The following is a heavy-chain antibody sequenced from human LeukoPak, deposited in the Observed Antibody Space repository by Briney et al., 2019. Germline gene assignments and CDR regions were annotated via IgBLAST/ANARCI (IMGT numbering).Heavy chain of an antibody. D-gene: IGHD3-10*01. CDR3: ARVSGPGEY. CDR2: INPSGGST. Sequence: GASVKVSCKASGYPFTSYYLHWVRQAPGKGLEWMGIINPSGGSTSYAQKSQGRVTMTRDTSTSTVYMELSSLRSEDTAVYYCARVSGPGEYWGQGTLVTVSS. V-gene: IGHV1-46*01. J-gene: IGHJ4*02. CDR1: GYPFTSYY.